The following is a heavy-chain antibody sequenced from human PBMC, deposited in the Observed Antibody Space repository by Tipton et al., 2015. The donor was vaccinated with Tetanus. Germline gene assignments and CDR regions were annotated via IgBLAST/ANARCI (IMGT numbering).Heavy chain of an antibody. CDR1: GDSISSYY. D-gene: IGHD3-10*01. CDR3: ARHPPPYYYGSGSYLDY. Sequence: TLSLTCTVSGDSISSYYWNWIRQSPVKGLEWIGYINSGSTHYNPSLKSRVTISVDTSKNQFSLRLSSVTAADTAVYFCARHPPPYYYGSGSYLDYWGQGTPVTVSS. V-gene: IGHV4-59*08. J-gene: IGHJ4*02. CDR2: INSGST.